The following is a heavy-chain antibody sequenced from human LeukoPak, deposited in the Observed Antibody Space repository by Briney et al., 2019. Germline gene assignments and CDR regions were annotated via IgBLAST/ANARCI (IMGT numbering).Heavy chain of an antibody. CDR3: ARGLLVCRGGSCYSHWFDP. CDR2: INPNSGGT. J-gene: IGHJ5*02. D-gene: IGHD2-15*01. V-gene: IGHV1-2*02. CDR1: GYTFTGYY. Sequence: GASVKVSCKASGYTFTGYYMHWVRQAPGQGLEWMGWINPNSGGTNYAQKFQGRVTMTRDTSISTAYMELSRLRSDDTAVYYCARGLLVCRGGSCYSHWFDPWGQGTLVTVSS.